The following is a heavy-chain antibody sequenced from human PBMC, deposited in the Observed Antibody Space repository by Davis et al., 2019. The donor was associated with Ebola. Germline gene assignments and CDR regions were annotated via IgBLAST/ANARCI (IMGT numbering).Heavy chain of an antibody. V-gene: IGHV1-3*01. D-gene: IGHD6-19*01. CDR3: ARDSSGWYYFDY. J-gene: IGHJ4*02. CDR2: VHGGNGNT. Sequence: AASVKVSCKASGYIFTTYAMHWVRQAPGQRLEWMGWVHGGNGNTKYSQRFQGRVTITRDTSASTAYMELSSLRYEDTAVYYCARDSSGWYYFDYWGQGTLVTVSS. CDR1: GYIFTTYA.